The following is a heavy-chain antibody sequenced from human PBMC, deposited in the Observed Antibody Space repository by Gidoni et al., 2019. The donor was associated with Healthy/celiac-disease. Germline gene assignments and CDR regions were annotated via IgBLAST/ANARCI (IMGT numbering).Heavy chain of an antibody. D-gene: IGHD3-9*01. Sequence: QITLKESGPTLVKPTQTLTLTCTFSGFSLRTRGVGVGWLRQPPGKAREWLALIYWDDDKRYSPSLKSRLTITKDTSKNQVVLTMTNMDPVDTATYYCAHSTIRYFALYNWFDPWGQGTLVTVSS. CDR1: GFSLRTRGVG. J-gene: IGHJ5*02. V-gene: IGHV2-5*02. CDR2: IYWDDDK. CDR3: AHSTIRYFALYNWFDP.